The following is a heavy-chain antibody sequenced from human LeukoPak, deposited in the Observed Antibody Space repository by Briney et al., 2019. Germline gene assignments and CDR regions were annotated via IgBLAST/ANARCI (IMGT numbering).Heavy chain of an antibody. CDR3: ARALRYSSGWTVALFDY. Sequence: SETLSLTCAVYGGSFSGYYWSWIRQPPGKGLEWIGEINHSGSTNYNPSLKSRVTISVDTSKNQFSLKLSSVTAADTAVYYCARALRYSSGWTVALFDYWGQGTLATVSS. J-gene: IGHJ4*02. V-gene: IGHV4-34*01. CDR2: INHSGST. D-gene: IGHD6-19*01. CDR1: GGSFSGYY.